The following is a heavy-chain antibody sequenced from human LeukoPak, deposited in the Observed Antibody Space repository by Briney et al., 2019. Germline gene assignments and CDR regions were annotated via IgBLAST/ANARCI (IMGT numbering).Heavy chain of an antibody. V-gene: IGHV4-4*07. Sequence: PSETLSLTCTVSGCSISIYYWSWIRQPAGNGLEWIGRIYPSGSTNYDPSLKRRYTMSVDTSKNQFSLKLSSVTAADTAVYYCARDDQFEAGKMDVWGKGTTVTVSS. CDR1: GCSISIYY. J-gene: IGHJ6*04. CDR3: ARDDQFEAGKMDV. D-gene: IGHD1-1*01. CDR2: IYPSGST.